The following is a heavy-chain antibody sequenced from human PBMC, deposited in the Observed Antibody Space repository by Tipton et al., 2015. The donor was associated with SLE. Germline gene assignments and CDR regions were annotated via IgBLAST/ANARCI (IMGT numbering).Heavy chain of an antibody. D-gene: IGHD3-10*01. J-gene: IGHJ4*02. V-gene: IGHV4-38-2*02. Sequence: TLSLTCRVSGYSISSGYYWGWIRQPPGKGLEWIGSIYYSGSTYYNPSLKSRVTISEDTSKNQFSLKLRSLTAADTAVYYCARDSQWFGEFDSWGQGTLVTVSS. CDR2: IYYSGST. CDR1: GYSISSGYY. CDR3: ARDSQWFGEFDS.